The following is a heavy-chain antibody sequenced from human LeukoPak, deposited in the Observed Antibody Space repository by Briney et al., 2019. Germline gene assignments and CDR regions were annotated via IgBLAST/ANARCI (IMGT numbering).Heavy chain of an antibody. J-gene: IGHJ4*02. D-gene: IGHD4-17*01. Sequence: PGGSLRLSCAASGYSLSAFWMTWVRQAPGKGLEWVANINRDGSQKNHVDSVEGRFTISRDNAKNTLYLQMNSLTAEDTAVYYCANMGGVDYGDGDPFDYWGQGTLVTVSS. CDR1: GYSLSAFW. V-gene: IGHV3-7*01. CDR3: ANMGGVDYGDGDPFDY. CDR2: INRDGSQK.